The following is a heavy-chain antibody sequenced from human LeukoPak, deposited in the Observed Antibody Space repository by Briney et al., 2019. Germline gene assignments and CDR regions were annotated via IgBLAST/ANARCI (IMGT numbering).Heavy chain of an antibody. CDR1: GGTFSRYA. Sequence: SVKVSCKASGGTFSRYAISWVRQAPGQGLEWMGGIIPIFGTANYAQKFQGRVTITADESTSTAYMEVSSLRSEDTAVYYCARDDLDCSGGTCYPDDYWGQGTLVTVSS. CDR2: IIPIFGTA. J-gene: IGHJ4*02. V-gene: IGHV1-69*13. D-gene: IGHD2-15*01. CDR3: ARDDLDCSGGTCYPDDY.